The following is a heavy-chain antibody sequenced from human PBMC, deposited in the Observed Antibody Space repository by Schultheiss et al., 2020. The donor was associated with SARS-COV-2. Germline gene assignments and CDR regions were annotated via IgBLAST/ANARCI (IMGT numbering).Heavy chain of an antibody. CDR2: IYYSGST. D-gene: IGHD3-16*01. CDR3: ARALKGHWFDP. Sequence: SETLSLTCTVSGCSISSYYWSWIRQPPGKGLEWIGYIYYSGSTNYNPSLKSRVTISVDTSKNQFSLKLSSVTAADTAVYYCARALKGHWFDPWGQGTLVTVSS. J-gene: IGHJ5*02. CDR1: GCSISSYY. V-gene: IGHV4-59*12.